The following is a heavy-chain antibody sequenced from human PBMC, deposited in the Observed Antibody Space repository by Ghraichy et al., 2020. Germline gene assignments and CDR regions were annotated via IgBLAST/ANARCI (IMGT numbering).Heavy chain of an antibody. D-gene: IGHD1-7*01. CDR3: ARGGRPRVWNYDRGGRNWFDP. CDR2: INHSGST. Sequence: SQTISLTCAVYGGSFSGYYWSWIRQPPGKGLEWIGEINHSGSTNYNPSLKSRVTISVDTSKNQFSLKLSSVTAADTAVYYCARGGRPRVWNYDRGGRNWFDPWGQGTLVTVSS. J-gene: IGHJ5*02. CDR1: GGSFSGYY. V-gene: IGHV4-34*01.